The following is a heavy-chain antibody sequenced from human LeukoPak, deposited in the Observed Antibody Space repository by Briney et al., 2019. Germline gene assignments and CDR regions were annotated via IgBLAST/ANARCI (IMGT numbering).Heavy chain of an antibody. V-gene: IGHV5-51*01. J-gene: IGHJ3*01. CDR2: IYPGESET. Sequence: PGGSLKISCEGSGYSFTTYWSGGGRQMPGKGLEWRGSIYPGESETRYSPSFQGQVTISADRSISPSYLQWSRLNASDTAKYYCARLDSSGYYASVDNDAFDFWGQGTMVTVSS. D-gene: IGHD6-19*01. CDR3: ARLDSSGYYASVDNDAFDF. CDR1: GYSFTTYW.